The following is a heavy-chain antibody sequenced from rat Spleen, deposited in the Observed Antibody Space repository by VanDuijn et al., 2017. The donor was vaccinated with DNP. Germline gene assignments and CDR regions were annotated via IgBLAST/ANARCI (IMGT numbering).Heavy chain of an antibody. CDR1: GFTFSNYD. J-gene: IGHJ4*01. V-gene: IGHV5S13*01. CDR3: AREGDYYDGYGDALDA. D-gene: IGHD1-12*03. CDR2: ISTSGGGT. Sequence: EVQLVESGGGLVQPGRSLKLSCAASGFTFSNYDMAWVRQAPTKGLEWVASISTSGGGTYYRDSVKGRFTISRDNAKDTLYLQMNSLRSEDTATYYCAREGDYYDGYGDALDAWGQGTSVTVSS.